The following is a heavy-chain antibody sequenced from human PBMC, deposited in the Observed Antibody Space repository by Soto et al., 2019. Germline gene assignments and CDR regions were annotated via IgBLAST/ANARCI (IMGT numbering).Heavy chain of an antibody. D-gene: IGHD3-3*01. Sequence: ASVKVSCKASGYTFTSYGISWVRQAPVQGLEWMGWISAYNGNTNYAQKLQGRVTMTTDTSTSTAYMELRSLRSDDTAVYYCARVRFLEWLGRVADDAFDIWGQGTMVNVSS. CDR2: ISAYNGNT. CDR1: GYTFTSYG. J-gene: IGHJ3*02. CDR3: ARVRFLEWLGRVADDAFDI. V-gene: IGHV1-18*04.